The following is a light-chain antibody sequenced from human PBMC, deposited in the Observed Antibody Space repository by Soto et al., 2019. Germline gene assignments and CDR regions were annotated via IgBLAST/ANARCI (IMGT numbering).Light chain of an antibody. CDR3: QSYGTSLSGLYV. CDR2: ADS. Sequence: QSVLTQPPSVSGAPGQRVTISCTGSSSNIGAGKDVNWFQQLPGTAPKLLIYADSNRPSGVTDRFSGSKSGTSASLAIAGLQVEDEADYYCQSYGTSLSGLYVFGTGTKVTVL. CDR1: SSNIGAGKD. J-gene: IGLJ1*01. V-gene: IGLV1-40*01.